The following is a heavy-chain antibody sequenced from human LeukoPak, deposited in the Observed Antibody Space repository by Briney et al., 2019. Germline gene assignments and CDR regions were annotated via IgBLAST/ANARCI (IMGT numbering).Heavy chain of an antibody. Sequence: PSDTLSLTCAVSGYSISSSNRWGWIRQPPGTGLEWIGYIYYGGSTYYNPSLKSRVTMSVDTSKNQVSLKLSSVTAADTAVYYCARGVDPAAYDYWGQGTLVTVSS. CDR1: GYSISSSNR. V-gene: IGHV4-28*03. CDR2: IYYGGST. J-gene: IGHJ4*02. CDR3: ARGVDPAAYDY. D-gene: IGHD2-2*01.